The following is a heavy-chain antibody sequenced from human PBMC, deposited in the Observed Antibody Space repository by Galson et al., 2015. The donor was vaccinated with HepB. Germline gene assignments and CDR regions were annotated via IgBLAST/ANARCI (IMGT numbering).Heavy chain of an antibody. V-gene: IGHV3-15*01. Sequence: SLRLSCAASGFTFTNAWMSWVRRAPGKGLEWVGRIKSKTDGGTTDYATPVKGRFIISRDDSKNTLYLQMNSLKTEDTAVYECITEIRWSGAGYKYVYRGQGTLVTVSS. CDR3: ITEIRWSGAGYKYVY. CDR2: IKSKTDGGTT. D-gene: IGHD5-24*01. J-gene: IGHJ4*02. CDR1: GFTFTNAW.